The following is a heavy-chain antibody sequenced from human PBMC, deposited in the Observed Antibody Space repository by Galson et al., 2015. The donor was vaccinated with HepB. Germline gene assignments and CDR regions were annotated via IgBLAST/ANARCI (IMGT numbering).Heavy chain of an antibody. CDR1: GFTFSSYA. CDR2: TSYDGSNK. D-gene: IGHD4-11*01. J-gene: IGHJ6*02. V-gene: IGHV3-30-3*01. Sequence: SLRLSCAASGFTFSSYAMHWVRQAPGKGLEWVAVTSYDGSNKYYADSVKGRFTISRDNSKNTLYLQMNSLRAEDTAVYYCARTMTTVNGYYGMDVWGQGTTVTVSS. CDR3: ARTMTTVNGYYGMDV.